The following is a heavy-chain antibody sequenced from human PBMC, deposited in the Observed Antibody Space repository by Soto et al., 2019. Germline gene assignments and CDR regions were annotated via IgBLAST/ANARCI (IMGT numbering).Heavy chain of an antibody. V-gene: IGHV1-69*06. CDR1: GGTFSSYA. CDR3: ARDKYSYGRQNWFDP. J-gene: IGHJ5*02. CDR2: IIPIFGTA. D-gene: IGHD5-18*01. Sequence: QVQLVQSGAEVKKHGSSVKVSCKASGGTFSSYAISWVREAPGQGLEWMGGIIPIFGTANYAQKFQGRVTITADKSTSTAYMELSSLRSEDTAVYYCARDKYSYGRQNWFDPWGQGTLVTVSS.